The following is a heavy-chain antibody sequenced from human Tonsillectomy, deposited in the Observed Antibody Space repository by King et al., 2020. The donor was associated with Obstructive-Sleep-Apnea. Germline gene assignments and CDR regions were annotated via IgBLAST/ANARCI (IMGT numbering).Heavy chain of an antibody. CDR1: GFTFSSYG. J-gene: IGHJ4*02. CDR3: AKDLLRIAAAGTGDDY. CDR2: ISYDGSNK. Sequence: QLVQSGGGVVQPGRSLRLSCAASGFTFSSYGMHWVRQAPGRGLEWVAVISYDGSNKYYADSVKGRFTISRDNSKNTLYLQMNSLRAEDTAVYYCAKDLLRIAAAGTGDDYWGQGTLVTVSS. V-gene: IGHV3-30*18. D-gene: IGHD6-13*01.